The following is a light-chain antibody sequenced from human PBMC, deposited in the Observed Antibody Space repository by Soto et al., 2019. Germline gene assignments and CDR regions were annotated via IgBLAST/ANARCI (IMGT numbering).Light chain of an antibody. CDR1: SSNIGTNY. V-gene: IGLV1-47*01. CDR2: RNN. CDR3: AAWDDSLSGWV. J-gene: IGLJ3*02. Sequence: QAVVTQPPSASGTPGQRVTISCSGSSSNIGTNYVYWYQQLPGTAPKLVIYRNNERPSGVPGRFSGSKSGTSASLAISGLRSEDEADYYCAAWDDSLSGWVFGGGTKLTVL.